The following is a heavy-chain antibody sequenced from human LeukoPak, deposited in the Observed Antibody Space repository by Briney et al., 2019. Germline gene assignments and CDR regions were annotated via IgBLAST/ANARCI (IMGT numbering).Heavy chain of an antibody. V-gene: IGHV3-23*01. CDR1: GFTFSSFA. CDR2: ISGSGAGT. J-gene: IGHJ4*02. Sequence: GGSLRLSCAASGFTFSSFAMSWIRQAPGKGLEWVSAISGSGAGTDYADSVKGRFTISRDNSKNTLYLQMDGLRAEDTAVYHCANASRGSGSYSFDYWGQGTLVTVSS. D-gene: IGHD3-10*01. CDR3: ANASRGSGSYSFDY.